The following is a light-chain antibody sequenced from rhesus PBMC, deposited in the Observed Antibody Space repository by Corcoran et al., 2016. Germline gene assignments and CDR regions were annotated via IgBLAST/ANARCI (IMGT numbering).Light chain of an antibody. J-gene: IGKJ4*01. CDR1: QGISNW. CDR3: QQHNSTPLT. V-gene: IGKV1-21*01. CDR2: KAS. Sequence: DIQMTQSPSSLSASVGDRVTITCRASQGISNWFAWYQQKPWKAHKILIYKASTLQCGVPSRISGSGSGTEFTLTISSLQPEDFATYYCQQHNSTPLTFGGGTKVEIK.